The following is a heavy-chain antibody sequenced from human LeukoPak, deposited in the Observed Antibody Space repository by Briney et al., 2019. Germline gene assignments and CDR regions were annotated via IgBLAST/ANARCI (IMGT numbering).Heavy chain of an antibody. J-gene: IGHJ2*01. CDR2: ISGYNGYT. CDR3: ATEGYSYGYWYFDL. CDR1: GYTFTRYG. V-gene: IGHV1-18*01. D-gene: IGHD5-18*01. Sequence: ASVKVSCKASGYTFTRYGISWVRQAPGQGLEWMGWISGYNGYTNYAQKVQGRVTMTTDTSTSTAYMELRSLRSDDTAVYYCATEGYSYGYWYFDLWGRGTLVTVSS.